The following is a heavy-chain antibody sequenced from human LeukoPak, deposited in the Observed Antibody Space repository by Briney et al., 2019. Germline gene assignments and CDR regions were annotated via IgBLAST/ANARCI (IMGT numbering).Heavy chain of an antibody. J-gene: IGHJ4*02. CDR3: ARESIVGATTLDY. V-gene: IGHV1-2*02. D-gene: IGHD1-26*01. CDR1: GYTFTGQY. CDR2: INPNSGGT. Sequence: ASVKVSCKASGYTFTGQYMHWVRQAHGQGLEWMGWINPNSGGTNYAQKFQGRVTMTRDTSISTVYMEVSRLKSDDTAVFYCARESIVGATTLDYWGQGTLVTVSS.